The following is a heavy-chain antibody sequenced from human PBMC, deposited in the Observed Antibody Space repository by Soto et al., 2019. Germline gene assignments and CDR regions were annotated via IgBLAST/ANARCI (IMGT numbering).Heavy chain of an antibody. CDR2: INAGNGNT. CDR1: GYTFTSYA. V-gene: IGHV1-3*01. CDR3: ATRIAAAGALGFDP. J-gene: IGHJ5*02. Sequence: ASVKVSCKASGYTFTSYAMHWVRQAPGQRLEWMGWINAGNGNTKCSQKFQGRVTITADKSTSTAYMELSSLRSEDTAVYYCATRIAAAGALGFDPWGQGTLVTVSS. D-gene: IGHD6-13*01.